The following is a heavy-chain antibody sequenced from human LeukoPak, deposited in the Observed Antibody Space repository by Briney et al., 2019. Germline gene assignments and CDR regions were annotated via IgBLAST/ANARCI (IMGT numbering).Heavy chain of an antibody. Sequence: GASVKVSCKTSGYTFTGYYMHWVRQAPGQGLEWMGWINPNSGGTNYAQKFQGRVTMTRDTSISTAYMGLSRLRSDDTAVYYCARVGATTIFGVIIAYFDYWGQGTLVTVSS. CDR3: ARVGATTIFGVIIAYFDY. CDR1: GYTFTGYY. J-gene: IGHJ4*02. V-gene: IGHV1-2*02. CDR2: INPNSGGT. D-gene: IGHD3-3*01.